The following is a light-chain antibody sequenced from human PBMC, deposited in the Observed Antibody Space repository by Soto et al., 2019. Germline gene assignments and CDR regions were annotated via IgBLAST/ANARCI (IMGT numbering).Light chain of an antibody. CDR1: QRVDSDS. V-gene: IGKV3D-20*01. J-gene: IGKJ1*01. Sequence: DIVLTQSPATLSLSPGERLTLSCGASQRVDSDSVAWYQLKPGRAPRLVMYGASSRATGVPDRFSGSGTGTDFTLTISRLEPEDFAVYFCQQYGSSPWTFGQGTKVDIK. CDR2: GAS. CDR3: QQYGSSPWT.